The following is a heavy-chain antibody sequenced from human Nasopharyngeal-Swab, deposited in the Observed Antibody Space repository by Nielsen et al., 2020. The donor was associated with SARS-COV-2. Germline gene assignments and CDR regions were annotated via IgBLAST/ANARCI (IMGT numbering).Heavy chain of an antibody. V-gene: IGHV3-9*01. CDR2: ITWNSGSI. D-gene: IGHD6-19*01. Sequence: SLKISCVASGFAFDDYAMHWVRQAPGKGLEWVSGITWNSGSIDYADSLKGRFTISRDNAKNSLHLQMNSLRTEDTAFYYCAKDMSFGGWNFDYWGQGTLVTVSS. CDR1: GFAFDDYA. J-gene: IGHJ4*02. CDR3: AKDMSFGGWNFDY.